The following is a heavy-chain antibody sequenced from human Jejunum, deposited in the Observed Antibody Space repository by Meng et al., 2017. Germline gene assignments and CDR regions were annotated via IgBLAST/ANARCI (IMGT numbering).Heavy chain of an antibody. D-gene: IGHD1-7*01. J-gene: IGHJ4*02. V-gene: IGHV4-4*02. CDR1: GGSITGTNW. CDR3: ATRTRDSFDY. Sequence: QVQLQESGPGLVSPSGTLSLTCAVSGGSITGTNWWTWVRQAPGKGLVWIGEIYHSGTTNYNPSLKSRVAISADKSKNQFSLNLYSLSAADTAVYYCATRTRDSFDYWGQGRLVTVSS. CDR2: IYHSGTT.